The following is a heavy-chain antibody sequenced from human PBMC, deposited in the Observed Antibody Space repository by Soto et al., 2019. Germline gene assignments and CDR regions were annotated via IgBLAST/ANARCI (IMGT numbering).Heavy chain of an antibody. CDR2: ISYDGSNK. J-gene: IGHJ4*02. CDR3: ARDRSRLTYYDSSGYYRKRHFDY. Sequence: GGSLRLSCAASGFTFSSYAMHWGLQAPCKGLEWVAVISYDGSNKYYADSVKGRFTISRDNSKNTLYLQMNSLRAEDTAVYYCARDRSRLTYYDSSGYYRKRHFDYWGQGTLVTVSS. V-gene: IGHV3-30-3*01. CDR1: GFTFSSYA. D-gene: IGHD3-22*01.